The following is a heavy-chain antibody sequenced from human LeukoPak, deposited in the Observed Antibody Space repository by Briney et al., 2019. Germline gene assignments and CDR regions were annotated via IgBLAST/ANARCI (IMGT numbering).Heavy chain of an antibody. Sequence: SETLSLTCTVSGGSISSYYWSWIRQPPGKGLEWIGYIYYSGSTNYNPSLKSRVTISVDTSKNQFSLKLSSVTAADTAVYYCAGGQLVFDYWGQGTLVTVSS. J-gene: IGHJ4*02. CDR2: IYYSGST. D-gene: IGHD6-13*01. CDR3: AGGQLVFDY. V-gene: IGHV4-59*08. CDR1: GGSISSYY.